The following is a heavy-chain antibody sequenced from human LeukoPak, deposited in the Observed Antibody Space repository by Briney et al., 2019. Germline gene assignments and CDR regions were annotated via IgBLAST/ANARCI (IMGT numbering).Heavy chain of an antibody. D-gene: IGHD3-10*02. Sequence: GGSLRLSCAASGFTVSSSYMIWVHQAPGKGLEWVSVIYSGGYTYYADSVKGRFTISRDNAKNSLYLQMNSLRAEDTAVYYCAELGITMIGGVWGKGTTVTISS. CDR1: GFTVSSSY. CDR2: IYSGGYT. CDR3: AELGITMIGGV. V-gene: IGHV3-53*01. J-gene: IGHJ6*04.